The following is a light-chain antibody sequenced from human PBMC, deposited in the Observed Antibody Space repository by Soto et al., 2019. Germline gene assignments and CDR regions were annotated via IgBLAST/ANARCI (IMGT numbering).Light chain of an antibody. Sequence: EIVMTQSPATLSVSPGETATLSCRASQSVSSNLAWYQQKPGQAPRLLIYGASTRATGIPARFSGSGSGTEFNLTLSSLKSEDFAVYYCQQYNNWPHTFGQGTKLQIK. V-gene: IGKV3-15*01. CDR1: QSVSSN. CDR3: QQYNNWPHT. J-gene: IGKJ2*01. CDR2: GAS.